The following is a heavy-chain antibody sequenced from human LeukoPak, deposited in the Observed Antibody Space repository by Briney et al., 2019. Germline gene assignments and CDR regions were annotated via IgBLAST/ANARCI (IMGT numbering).Heavy chain of an antibody. D-gene: IGHD5-18*01. V-gene: IGHV3-30*02. CDR3: AKDIVYSCAL. CDR1: GFTFGSYD. CDR2: IRYDGSSK. J-gene: IGHJ4*02. Sequence: GRSLRLSCAASGFTFGSYDMHWVRQAPGKGLEWVAFIRYDGSSKYYADSVKGRFTISRDNSKNTLYLQMNSLRAEDTAVYYCAKDIVYSCALWGQGTLVTVSS.